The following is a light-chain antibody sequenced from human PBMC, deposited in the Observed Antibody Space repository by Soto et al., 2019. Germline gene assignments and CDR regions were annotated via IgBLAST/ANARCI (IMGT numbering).Light chain of an antibody. V-gene: IGLV2-14*01. CDR3: SSYSSPTTWV. J-gene: IGLJ3*02. CDR1: SSDVGDYKF. Sequence: QSALTQPASVSGSPGQSITISCTGPSSDVGDYKFVSWYQKHPGKAPKLIVYEVSIRPSGVSNRFSGSKSGNTASLTISGLQAEDEADYYCSSYSSPTTWVFGGGTKLTVL. CDR2: EVS.